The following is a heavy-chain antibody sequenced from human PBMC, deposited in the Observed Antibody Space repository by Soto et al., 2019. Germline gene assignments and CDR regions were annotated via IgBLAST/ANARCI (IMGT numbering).Heavy chain of an antibody. Sequence: NPSETLSLTCNISGGSISTYYWTWVRQPPGKGLEWIGYISYLGNTNYNPSLKSRVTISVXXXKXXXXLKLASXXAAXTAIYYCASEGAGRARINVWGPGTMVTVSS. CDR3: ASEGAGRARINV. J-gene: IGHJ3*01. CDR2: ISYLGNT. V-gene: IGHV4-59*01. D-gene: IGHD3-10*01. CDR1: GGSISTYY.